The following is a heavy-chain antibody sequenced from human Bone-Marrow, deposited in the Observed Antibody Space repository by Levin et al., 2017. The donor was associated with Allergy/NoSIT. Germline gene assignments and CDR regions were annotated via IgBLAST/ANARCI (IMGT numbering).Heavy chain of an antibody. CDR2: IRGSGVGT. Sequence: LSLTCAASGFTFSSYAMSWVRQAPGKGLEWVSGIRGSGVGTYYADSVKGRFTISRDNSKNTLYLQMKSLRAEDTAVYYCAKDISSSWSTGYLDYWGQGTQVTVSS. V-gene: IGHV3-23*01. CDR1: GFTFSSYA. D-gene: IGHD6-6*01. CDR3: AKDISSSWSTGYLDY. J-gene: IGHJ4*02.